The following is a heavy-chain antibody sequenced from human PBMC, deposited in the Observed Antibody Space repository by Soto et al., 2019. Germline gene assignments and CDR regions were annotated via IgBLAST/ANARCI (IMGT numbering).Heavy chain of an antibody. Sequence: QEQLVESGGGLVKPGGSLRLSCAASGFIFNDYYMSGIRQAPGKGLEWIAYISSGASTISYADSVKGRFTISRDNTKNLLYLQLNSLRAEDTAVYYCARDLKAVVNHIHYNHYGLDVWGQGTTVTVSS. D-gene: IGHD3-22*01. CDR2: ISSGASTI. J-gene: IGHJ6*02. V-gene: IGHV3-11*01. CDR1: GFIFNDYY. CDR3: ARDLKAVVNHIHYNHYGLDV.